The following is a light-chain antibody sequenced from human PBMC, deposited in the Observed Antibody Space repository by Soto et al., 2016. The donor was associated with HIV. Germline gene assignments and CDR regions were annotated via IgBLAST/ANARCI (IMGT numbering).Light chain of an antibody. CDR1: QGIKNE. CDR3: LQDYTYPYT. CDR2: SAS. V-gene: IGKV1-6*01. J-gene: IGKJ2*01. Sequence: AIQMTQSPSSLSASVGDRVTITCRASQGIKNELGWYQQKPGKAPKLLIYSASSLGSGVPSRFSGSGSGTDFTLTISNLQPEDSASYFCLQDYTYPYTFGQGTKLEIK.